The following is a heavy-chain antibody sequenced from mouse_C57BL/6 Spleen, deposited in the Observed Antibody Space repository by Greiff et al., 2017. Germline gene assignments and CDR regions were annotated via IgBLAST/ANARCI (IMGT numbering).Heavy chain of an antibody. V-gene: IGHV7-3*01. Sequence: VQLQESGGGLVQPGGSLSLSCAASGFTFTDYYMSWVRQPPGKALEWLGFIRNKANGYTTEYNASVKGRFTISRDNSQSILYLQMNALRAEDSATYYCARLYGNYVWYFEVWGTGTTVTVSS. J-gene: IGHJ1*03. D-gene: IGHD2-1*01. CDR2: IRNKANGYTT. CDR3: ARLYGNYVWYFEV. CDR1: GFTFTDYY.